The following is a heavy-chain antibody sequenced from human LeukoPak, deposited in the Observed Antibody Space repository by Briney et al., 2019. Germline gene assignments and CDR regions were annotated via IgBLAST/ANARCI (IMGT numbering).Heavy chain of an antibody. CDR2: ISGSGGST. Sequence: PGGSLRLSCAASGFTFSSYAMSWVRQAPGKGLEWVSAISGSGGSTYYADSVKGRFTISRDNSKNALYLQMNSLRAEGTAVYYCAKAYYGSGSYYSPSDCWGQGTLVTVSS. CDR1: GFTFSSYA. CDR3: AKAYYGSGSYYSPSDC. D-gene: IGHD3-10*01. J-gene: IGHJ4*02. V-gene: IGHV3-23*01.